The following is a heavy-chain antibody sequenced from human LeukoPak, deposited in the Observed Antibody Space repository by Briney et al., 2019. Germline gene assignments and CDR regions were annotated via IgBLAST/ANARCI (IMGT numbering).Heavy chain of an antibody. D-gene: IGHD3-3*01. CDR2: IYYSGSSSIT. J-gene: IGHJ4*02. CDR1: GGSISSYY. CDR3: ARQRFLEWYFDY. Sequence: SSETLSLTCTVSGGSISSYYWNWIRQPPGKGLEWIGYIYYSGSSSITNYNPSLKSRVTISVDTSKNQFSLKLSSVTAADTAVYYCARQRFLEWYFDYWGQGTLVTVSS. V-gene: IGHV4-59*08.